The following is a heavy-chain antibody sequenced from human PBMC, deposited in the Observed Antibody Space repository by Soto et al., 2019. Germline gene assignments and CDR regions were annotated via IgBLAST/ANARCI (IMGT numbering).Heavy chain of an antibody. CDR3: ARGKYCSGGSCYSGWFDAFDI. CDR2: IYYSGST. J-gene: IGHJ3*02. V-gene: IGHV4-59*01. Sequence: SETLSLTCTVSGGSISSYYWSWIRQPPGKGLEWIGYIYYSGSTNYNPSLKSRVTISVDTSKNQFSLKLSSVTAADTAVYYCARGKYCSGGSCYSGWFDAFDIWGQGTMVTVSS. D-gene: IGHD2-15*01. CDR1: GGSISSYY.